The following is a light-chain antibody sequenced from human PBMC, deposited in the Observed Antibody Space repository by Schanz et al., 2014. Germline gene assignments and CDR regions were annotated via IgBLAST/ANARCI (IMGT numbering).Light chain of an antibody. CDR3: QHYGTSPGT. CDR2: DAS. CDR1: QSVASN. J-gene: IGKJ1*01. V-gene: IGKV3-15*01. Sequence: EIVLTQSPATLSVSSGERVSLSCRASQSVASNLAWLQQKPGQAPRLLIYDASTRATGIPLRFSGSGSVTDFTLTISSLQSEDFAVYYCQHYGTSPGTFGRGTKVEV.